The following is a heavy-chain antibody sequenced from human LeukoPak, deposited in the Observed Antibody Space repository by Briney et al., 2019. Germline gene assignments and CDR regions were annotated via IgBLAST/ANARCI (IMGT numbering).Heavy chain of an antibody. CDR1: GGSITNFY. CDR2: IYSSGST. V-gene: IGHV4-59*01. Sequence: SETLSLTCTVSGGSITNFYWSWIRQPPGGGLKYIGYIYSSGSTNYNPSLKSRVTISVDTSKNQFSLKLNSVSAADTAVYFCARLSRLTLIRGVTGYHSLDVWGKGTKVTVSS. D-gene: IGHD3-10*01. CDR3: ARLSRLTLIRGVTGYHSLDV. J-gene: IGHJ6*04.